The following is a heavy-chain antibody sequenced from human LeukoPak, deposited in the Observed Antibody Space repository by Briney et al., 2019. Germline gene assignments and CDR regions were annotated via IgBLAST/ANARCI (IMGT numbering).Heavy chain of an antibody. CDR1: GFTFSSYW. J-gene: IGHJ6*03. D-gene: IGHD3-10*01. CDR2: INSDGSST. Sequence: TGGSLRLSCTASGFTFSSYWMHWVRQAPGKGLVWVSRINSDGSSTTYADSVKGPFTISRDNAKNTLYLQMNSLRAEDTAVYYCARGKYYYGSGSYSRTTAYYYYYMDVWGKGTTVTVSS. V-gene: IGHV3-74*01. CDR3: ARGKYYYGSGSYSRTTAYYYYYMDV.